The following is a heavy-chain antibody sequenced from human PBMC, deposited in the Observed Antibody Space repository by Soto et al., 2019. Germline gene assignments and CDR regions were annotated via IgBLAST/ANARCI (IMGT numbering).Heavy chain of an antibody. V-gene: IGHV1-8*01. J-gene: IGHJ4*02. CDR3: ARGDIVLMVYAIRTLSPIDD. Sequence: ASVKVSCKASGYTFTSYDINWVRQATGQGLEWMGWMNPNSGNTGYAQKFQGRVTMTRNTSISTAYMELSSLRSEDTAVYYCARGDIVLMVYAIRTLSPIDDWGQGTLVTVSS. D-gene: IGHD2-8*01. CDR2: MNPNSGNT. CDR1: GYTFTSYD.